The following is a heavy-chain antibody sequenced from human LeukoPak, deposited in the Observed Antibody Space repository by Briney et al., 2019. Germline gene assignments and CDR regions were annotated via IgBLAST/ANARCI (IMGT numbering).Heavy chain of an antibody. V-gene: IGHV5-51*01. CDR2: IYPGDSDT. D-gene: IGHD6-19*01. Sequence: GESLKISCKGSGYSFTSYWIGWVRQMPGKGLEWMGIIYPGDSDTRYSPSFQGQVTISADKSISTAYLQWSSLKASDTAMYYCARHDSSGWYGDAFDIWGQGTMVTVSS. CDR3: ARHDSSGWYGDAFDI. CDR1: GYSFTSYW. J-gene: IGHJ3*02.